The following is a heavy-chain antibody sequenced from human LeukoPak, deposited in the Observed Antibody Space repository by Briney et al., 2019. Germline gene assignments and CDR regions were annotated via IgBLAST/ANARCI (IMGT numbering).Heavy chain of an antibody. J-gene: IGHJ4*02. D-gene: IGHD6-6*01. CDR1: GDSIISTYC. CDR2: INHSENT. Sequence: PTRTLSLTCGVSGDSIISTYCWCAVRQPRGRRVVGKGEINHSENTNYNPSLKSRVTISVDTSKNQFSLKLSSVAAADTAVYYCARLMGNSSSSSFDYWGQGTLVTVSS. V-gene: IGHV4-4*02. CDR3: ARLMGNSSSSSFDY.